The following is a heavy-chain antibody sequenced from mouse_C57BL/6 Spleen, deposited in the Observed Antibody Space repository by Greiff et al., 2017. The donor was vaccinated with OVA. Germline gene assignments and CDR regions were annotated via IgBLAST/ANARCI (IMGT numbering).Heavy chain of an antibody. D-gene: IGHD1-1*01. V-gene: IGHV1-52*01. CDR1: GYTFTSYW. CDR3: ARGYYGSSNYYAMDY. CDR2: IDPSDSET. Sequence: QVQLQQPGAELVRPGSSVKLSCKASGYTFTSYWMHWVKQRPIQGLEWIGNIDPSDSETHYNQKFKDKATLTVDKSSSTAYMQLSSLTSEDSAVYYCARGYYGSSNYYAMDYWGQGTSGTVSS. J-gene: IGHJ4*01.